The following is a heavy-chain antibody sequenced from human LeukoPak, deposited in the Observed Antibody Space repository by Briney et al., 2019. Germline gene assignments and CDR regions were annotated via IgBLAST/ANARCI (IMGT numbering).Heavy chain of an antibody. CDR1: GFTFSSYP. D-gene: IGHD3-3*01. V-gene: IGHV3-23*01. J-gene: IGHJ3*02. Sequence: GGSLRLSCAASGFTFSSYPMSWVRQAPGEGLVWVSAISGSGGSTYYADSVKGRFTISRDNSKNTLYLQMHSLRAEDTAVYYCANVMGSIFGVGRAFDIWGQGTMVTVSS. CDR3: ANVMGSIFGVGRAFDI. CDR2: ISGSGGST.